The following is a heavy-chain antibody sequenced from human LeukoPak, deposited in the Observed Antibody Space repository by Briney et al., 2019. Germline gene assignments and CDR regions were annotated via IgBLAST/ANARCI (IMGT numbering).Heavy chain of an antibody. V-gene: IGHV4-39*07. D-gene: IGHD3-3*01. CDR1: GGSISSSSYYY. CDR2: ISYSGST. J-gene: IGHJ5*02. CDR3: ARSTIFGVVIGP. Sequence: ETLSLTCTVSGGSISSSSYYYWGWIRQPPGKGLEWIGSISYSGSTYYNPSLKSRVTISVDTSKNQFSLKLSSVTAADTAVYYCARSTIFGVVIGPWGQGTLVTVSS.